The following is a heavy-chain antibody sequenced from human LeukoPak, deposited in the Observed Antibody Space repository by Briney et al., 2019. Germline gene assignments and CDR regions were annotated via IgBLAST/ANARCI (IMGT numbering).Heavy chain of an antibody. CDR1: GFTFDDYA. J-gene: IGHJ5*02. V-gene: IGHV3-9*01. CDR2: ISWNSGSI. D-gene: IGHD3-3*01. CDR3: ARFQGYWFDP. Sequence: GGSLRLSCAASGFTFDDYAMHWVRQAPGKGLEWVSGISWNSGSIGYADSVKGRFTISRDNAKNSLYLQMNSLRAEDTAVYYCARFQGYWFDPWGQGTLVTVSS.